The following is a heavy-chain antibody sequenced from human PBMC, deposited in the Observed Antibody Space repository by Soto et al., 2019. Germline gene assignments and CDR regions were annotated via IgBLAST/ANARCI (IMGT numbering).Heavy chain of an antibody. V-gene: IGHV2-5*02. D-gene: IGHD6-19*01. Sequence: QITLKESGPTLVKPTQPLTLTCTFSGFSLSTSGVGVVWIRQPPGKALEWLGIIWWDDDKRYRPSLKSRLTITRDTAKYQGVLTMTYGDPVDTGTYGCADDLVAGSSWFDPWGQGTLVTVSS. CDR1: GFSLSTSGVG. J-gene: IGHJ5*02. CDR3: ADDLVAGSSWFDP. CDR2: IWWDDDK.